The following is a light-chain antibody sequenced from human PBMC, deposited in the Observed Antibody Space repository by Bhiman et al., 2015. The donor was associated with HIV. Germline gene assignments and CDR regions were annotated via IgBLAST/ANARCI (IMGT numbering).Light chain of an antibody. Sequence: QSALTQPASVSGSPGQSITISCTGTSSDVGGYNYVSWYLQHPGKAPKLMIYDVSNRPSGVSNRFSGSKSARTASLTISGLQTEDEADYYCSSYTSSSTFVFGTGTKVTVL. J-gene: IGLJ1*01. V-gene: IGLV2-14*03. CDR1: SSDVGGYNY. CDR2: DVS. CDR3: SSYTSSSTFV.